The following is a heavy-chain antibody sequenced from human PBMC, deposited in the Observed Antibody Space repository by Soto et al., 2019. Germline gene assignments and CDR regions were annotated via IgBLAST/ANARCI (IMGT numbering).Heavy chain of an antibody. CDR2: ISGGGGGT. D-gene: IGHD3-10*01. J-gene: IGHJ6*03. V-gene: IGHV3-23*01. Sequence: EVQLLESGGGLVQPGGSLRLSCAASGFSFSSYAMSWVRQAPGKGLEWVSVISGGGGGTYYADSVKGRFTISRDNSKDTRYLQMNSLRAEDTAVYYCVKGDDGSGGEATAMDGWGKGTTVTVS. CDR3: VKGDDGSGGEATAMDG. CDR1: GFSFSSYA.